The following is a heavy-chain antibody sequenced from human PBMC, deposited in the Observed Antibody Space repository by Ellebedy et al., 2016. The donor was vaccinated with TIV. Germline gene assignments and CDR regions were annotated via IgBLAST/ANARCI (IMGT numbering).Heavy chain of an antibody. CDR1: GFTFSSYG. V-gene: IGHV3-30*18. CDR2: ISYDGSNK. CDR3: AKDRSGWGYQLPRLLDY. J-gene: IGHJ4*02. D-gene: IGHD2-2*01. Sequence: GESLKISXAASGFTFSSYGMHWVRQAPGKGLEWVAVISYDGSNKYYANSVKGRFTISRDNSKNTLYLQMNSLRAEDTAVYYCAKDRSGWGYQLPRLLDYWGQGTLVTVSS.